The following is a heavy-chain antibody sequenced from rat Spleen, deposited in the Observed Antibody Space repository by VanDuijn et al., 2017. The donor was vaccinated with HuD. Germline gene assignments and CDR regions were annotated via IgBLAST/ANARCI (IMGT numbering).Heavy chain of an antibody. CDR2: INSAGST. V-gene: IGHV3-3*01. Sequence: EVQLQESGPGLVKPSQSLSLTCSVTGYSITSTYRWNWIRKFPGNKLEWMGYINSAGSTNYNPSLKNRISITRDTSKNQFFLQVNSVTTEDTATYYCARGVYPFTYWGQGTLVTVSS. CDR1: GYSITSTYR. CDR3: ARGVYPFTY. J-gene: IGHJ3*01. D-gene: IGHD1-11*01.